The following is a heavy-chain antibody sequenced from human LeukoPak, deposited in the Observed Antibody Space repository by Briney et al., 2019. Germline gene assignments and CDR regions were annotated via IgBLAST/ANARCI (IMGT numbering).Heavy chain of an antibody. CDR2: INTNTGNP. V-gene: IGHV7-4-1*02. D-gene: IGHD3-10*01. CDR1: GYTFTSYA. Sequence: ASVKVSCKASGYTFTSYAMNWVRQAPGQGLEWMGWINTNTGNPTYAQGFTGRFVFSLDTSVSTAYLQISSLKAEDTAVYYCARGIFQSIRGVIRLGSENWFDPWGQGTLVTVSS. CDR3: ARGIFQSIRGVIRLGSENWFDP. J-gene: IGHJ5*02.